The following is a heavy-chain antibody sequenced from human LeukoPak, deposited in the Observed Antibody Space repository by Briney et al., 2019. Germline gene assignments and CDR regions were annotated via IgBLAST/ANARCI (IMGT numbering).Heavy chain of an antibody. Sequence: SETLSLTCTVADGSISIHYWSWIRQPPGMGLECIWIINYSGSTKYNPSLKSRVVMSVDTSKNQFSLKLSSVTAADTAVYYCAKDIYGSGSYYGNGLDVWGRGTTVTVSS. CDR3: AKDIYGSGSYYGNGLDV. V-gene: IGHV4-59*11. CDR1: DGSISIHY. J-gene: IGHJ6*02. CDR2: INYSGST. D-gene: IGHD3-10*01.